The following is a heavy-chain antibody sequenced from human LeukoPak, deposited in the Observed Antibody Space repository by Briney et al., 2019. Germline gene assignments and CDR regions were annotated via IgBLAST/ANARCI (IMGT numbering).Heavy chain of an antibody. V-gene: IGHV1-18*01. J-gene: IGHJ4*02. CDR1: GYTFTRYG. Sequence: ASVKVSCKASGYTFTRYGMSWVRQAPGQGLEWMGWISGSNGNTNYAQKLQGRVTMTTDTSTGTAYMELSSLRSEDTAVYYCARLGSTYETLIIYYWGQGTLVTVSS. CDR2: ISGSNGNT. D-gene: IGHD3-22*01. CDR3: ARLGSTYETLIIYY.